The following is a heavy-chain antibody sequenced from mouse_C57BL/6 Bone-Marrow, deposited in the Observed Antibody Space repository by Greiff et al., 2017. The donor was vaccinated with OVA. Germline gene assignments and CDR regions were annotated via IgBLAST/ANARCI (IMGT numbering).Heavy chain of an antibody. D-gene: IGHD2-4*01. J-gene: IGHJ3*01. Sequence: EVMLVESGGGLVKPGGSLKLSCAASGFTFSSYAMSWVRQTPEKRLEWVATISDGGSYTYYPDNVKGRSTISRDTATNNLYLQMSQLKSEDTAMYYCASGPLYYDYTWFAYWGQGTLVTVSA. CDR2: ISDGGSYT. V-gene: IGHV5-4*03. CDR1: GFTFSSYA. CDR3: ASGPLYYDYTWFAY.